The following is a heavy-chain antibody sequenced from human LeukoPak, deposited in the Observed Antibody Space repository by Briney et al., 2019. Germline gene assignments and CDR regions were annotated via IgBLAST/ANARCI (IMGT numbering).Heavy chain of an antibody. Sequence: ASVMVSCKASGYTFTSYGISWVRQAPGQGLEWMGWISAYNGNRNYAQKLQGRVTMTTDTSTSTAYMELRSLRSDDTAVYYCARVGSTVTHSLFDPWGQGTLVTAST. D-gene: IGHD4-11*01. CDR2: ISAYNGNR. CDR1: GYTFTSYG. V-gene: IGHV1-18*01. J-gene: IGHJ5*02. CDR3: ARVGSTVTHSLFDP.